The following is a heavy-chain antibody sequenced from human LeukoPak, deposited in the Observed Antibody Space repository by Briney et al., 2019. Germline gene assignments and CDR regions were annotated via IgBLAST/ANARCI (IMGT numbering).Heavy chain of an antibody. V-gene: IGHV4-59*11. D-gene: IGHD3-10*01. CDR3: ARGGVAAKCYFDF. CDR1: GGSISPLY. J-gene: IGHJ4*02. Sequence: SETLSLTCTVSGGSISPLYWGWIRQAPGKGLEFIGYIYYSGSTNFNPSLKSRVTLSVDTSKSQISLKLTSVTAADTAVYYCARGGVAAKCYFDFWGQGTLVTVSS. CDR2: IYYSGST.